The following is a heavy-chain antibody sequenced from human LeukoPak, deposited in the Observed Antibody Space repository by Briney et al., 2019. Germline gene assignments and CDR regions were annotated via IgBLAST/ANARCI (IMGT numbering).Heavy chain of an antibody. V-gene: IGHV4-34*01. CDR3: ARGPRGYSYGVRYYGMDV. CDR1: GLTFSTNS. Sequence: GSLRLSCAAAGLTFSTNSMNWVRQPPGKGLEWIGEINHSGSTNYNPSLKSRVTISVDTSKNQFSLKLSSVTAADTAVYYCARGPRGYSYGVRYYGMDVWGQGTTVTVSS. J-gene: IGHJ6*02. CDR2: INHSGST. D-gene: IGHD5-18*01.